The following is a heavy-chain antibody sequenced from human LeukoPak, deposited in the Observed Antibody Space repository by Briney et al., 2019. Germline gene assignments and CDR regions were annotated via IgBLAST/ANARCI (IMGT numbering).Heavy chain of an antibody. J-gene: IGHJ4*02. CDR2: IKQDGSEK. V-gene: IGHV3-7*03. CDR3: AKGMYSYASPFDY. D-gene: IGHD3-16*01. Sequence: PGGSLRLSCAASGFTFRNYLMNWVRQAPGRGLEWVATIKQDGSEKYYVESVKGRFTISRDNARTSLCLQMNSLRPEDTALYYCAKGMYSYASPFDYWGQGTLVTVSS. CDR1: GFTFRNYL.